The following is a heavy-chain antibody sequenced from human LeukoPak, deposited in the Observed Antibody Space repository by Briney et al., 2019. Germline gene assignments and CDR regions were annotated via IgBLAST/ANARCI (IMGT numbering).Heavy chain of an antibody. D-gene: IGHD1-26*01. CDR2: ISSSSSYI. CDR1: GFTFSSYS. CDR3: ARSGRGGAFDI. J-gene: IGHJ3*02. V-gene: IGHV3-21*01. Sequence: GGSLRLSCAASGFTFSSYSMNWVRQAPGKGLEWVSCISSSSSYIYYADSVKGRFTISGDNAKNTLYLQMNSLRAEDTAVYYCARSGRGGAFDIWGQGTMVTVSS.